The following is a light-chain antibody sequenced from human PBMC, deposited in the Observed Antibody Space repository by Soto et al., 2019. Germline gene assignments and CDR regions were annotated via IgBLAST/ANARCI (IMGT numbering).Light chain of an antibody. V-gene: IGKV3-15*01. Sequence: EIVMTQSPATLSVSPGERATLSCRASQGIGSTLAWYQQKPGQTPRLLIYGASTRATGVPARFSGSGSGTEFTLTINSLQSEDFAVYYCQQYYSYPYTFGQGTKLEIK. CDR3: QQYYSYPYT. J-gene: IGKJ2*01. CDR1: QGIGST. CDR2: GAS.